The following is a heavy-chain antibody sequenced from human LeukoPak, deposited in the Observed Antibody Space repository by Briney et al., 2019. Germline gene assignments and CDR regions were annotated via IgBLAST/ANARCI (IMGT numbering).Heavy chain of an antibody. CDR1: GYTFTAYY. Sequence: ASVKVSCKASGYTFTAYYMYWVRQAPGQGLEWMGWINPNTGGTNSAQKFQGRVTMTRDTSISTAYLDLSRLRSDDTAVYYCARVVVRDANNYKDYWGQGTLVTVSS. V-gene: IGHV1-2*02. CDR2: INPNTGGT. CDR3: ARVVVRDANNYKDY. D-gene: IGHD5-24*01. J-gene: IGHJ4*02.